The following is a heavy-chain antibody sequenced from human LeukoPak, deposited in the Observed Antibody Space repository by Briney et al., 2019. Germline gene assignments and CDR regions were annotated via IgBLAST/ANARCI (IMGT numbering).Heavy chain of an antibody. J-gene: IGHJ6*02. CDR2: IYYSGST. CDR3: ARYYDYVWGSRAYGMDV. V-gene: IGHV4-59*01. D-gene: IGHD3-16*01. Sequence: SETLSLTCTVSGGSISNYYWSWIRQPPGKGLEWIGYIYYSGSTNYNPSLKSRVTISVDTSKNQFSLKLSSVTAADTAVYYCARYYDYVWGSRAYGMDVWGQGTTVTVSS. CDR1: GGSISNYY.